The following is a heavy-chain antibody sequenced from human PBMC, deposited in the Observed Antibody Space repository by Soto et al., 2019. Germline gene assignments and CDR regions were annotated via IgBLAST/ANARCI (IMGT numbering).Heavy chain of an antibody. CDR1: GFTFGDYA. CDR3: AKGLASSSWYSIDY. CDR2: ITWNSANI. V-gene: IGHV3-9*01. D-gene: IGHD6-13*01. J-gene: IGHJ4*02. Sequence: EVQLVESEGGLVQPGRSLRLSCAASGFTFGDYAMNWVRQAPGKGLAWVSGITWNSANIGFADAVKGRFTLSRDNAKNSLYLQMNSLRAEDTALYYCAKGLASSSWYSIDYWGQGTLVTVSS.